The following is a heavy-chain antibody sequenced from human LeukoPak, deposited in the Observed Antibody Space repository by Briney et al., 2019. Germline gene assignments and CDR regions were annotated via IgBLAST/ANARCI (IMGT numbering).Heavy chain of an antibody. J-gene: IGHJ5*02. V-gene: IGHV1-2*02. CDR1: GYTFTGYY. CDR3: ARPYCSSTSCYGWFDP. Sequence: GASVKVSCKASGYTFTGYYMHWVRQARGQGLEWMGWINPNSGGTNYAQKFQGRVTMTRDTSISTAYMELSRLRSDDTAVYYCARPYCSSTSCYGWFDPWGQGTLVTVSS. CDR2: INPNSGGT. D-gene: IGHD2-2*01.